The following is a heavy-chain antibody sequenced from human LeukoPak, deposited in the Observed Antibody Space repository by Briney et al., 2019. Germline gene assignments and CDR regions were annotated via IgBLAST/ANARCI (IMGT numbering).Heavy chain of an antibody. V-gene: IGHV4-59*01. J-gene: IGHJ4*02. CDR2: TYYNSNT. CDR1: GCSISTYY. Sequence: PSETLSLTCTVSGCSISTYYWIWFRQPPGKGREGIGYTYYNSNTNYNYNPSLKSRVPISVDASKNLFSLKLSSVTAADTAVYYCARDFQHTYGRALGYWGQGALVTVSS. D-gene: IGHD5-18*01. CDR3: ARDFQHTYGRALGY.